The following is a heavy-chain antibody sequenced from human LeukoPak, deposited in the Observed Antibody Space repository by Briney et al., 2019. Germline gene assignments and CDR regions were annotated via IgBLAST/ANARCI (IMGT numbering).Heavy chain of an antibody. CDR3: ARDESD. CDR2: INHSGST. CDR1: GGSFSGYY. V-gene: IGHV4-34*01. J-gene: IGHJ4*02. Sequence: PSETLSLTCAVYGGSFSGYYWSWIRQPPGKGLEWIGEINHSGSTNYNPSLKSRVTIPVDTSKNQFSLKLSSVTAADTAVYYCARDESDWGQGTLVTVSS.